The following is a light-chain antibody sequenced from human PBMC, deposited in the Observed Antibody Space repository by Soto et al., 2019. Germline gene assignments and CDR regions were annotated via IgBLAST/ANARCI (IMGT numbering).Light chain of an antibody. CDR3: QQRRNWPYLT. CDR2: DAS. V-gene: IGKV3-11*01. J-gene: IGKJ4*01. Sequence: EIVLTQSPDTLSLSPGERATLSCRASQSVSGDLGWYQQKPGQAPRLLIYDASNRAYGVPARFRGSGSGTNFTLTIASLEPDDFAVYYCQQRRNWPYLTFGGGTRV. CDR1: QSVSGD.